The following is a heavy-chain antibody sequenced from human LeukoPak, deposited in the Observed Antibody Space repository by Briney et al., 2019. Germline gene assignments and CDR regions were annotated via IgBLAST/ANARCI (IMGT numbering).Heavy chain of an antibody. J-gene: IGHJ4*02. V-gene: IGHV3-74*01. D-gene: IGHD5-12*01. CDR3: ARSSTSGYGLDY. Sequence: GGSLRLSCAASGFSFSNYWMHWVRQAPGKGLVWVSRMNSDGISRTYADSVKGRFTVSRDNAKNTLYLQRNSLTDDDTAVYYCARSSTSGYGLDYWGRGTLVTVSS. CDR2: MNSDGISR. CDR1: GFSFSNYW.